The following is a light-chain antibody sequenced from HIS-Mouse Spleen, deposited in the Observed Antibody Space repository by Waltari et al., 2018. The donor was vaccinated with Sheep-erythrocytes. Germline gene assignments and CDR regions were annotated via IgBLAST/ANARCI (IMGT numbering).Light chain of an antibody. CDR2: QDS. CDR1: KLGDKY. J-gene: IGLJ3*02. V-gene: IGLV3-1*01. CDR3: QAWDSSTAWV. Sequence: SYELTQPPSVSVSPGQTASITCSGDKLGDKYACWYQQKPGQSPVLVIYQDSKRPSGIPGRFPGSNSVTTATLTISGTQAMDEADYYCQAWDSSTAWVFGGGTKLTVL.